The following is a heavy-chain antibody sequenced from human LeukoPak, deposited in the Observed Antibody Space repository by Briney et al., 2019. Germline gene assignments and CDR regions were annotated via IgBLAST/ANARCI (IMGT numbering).Heavy chain of an antibody. D-gene: IGHD3-16*01. CDR1: GGSITSYY. V-gene: IGHV4-4*07. J-gene: IGHJ4*02. Sequence: RSSETLSLTCTVSGGSITSYYWSWIRQPAGKGLEWIGRIYNSGTTNYNPSLKSRVTMSVDTSKNQFSLKLSSVTAADTAMYYCVREGGSENYRPFDYWGQGTLVTVSS. CDR2: IYNSGTT. CDR3: VREGGSENYRPFDY.